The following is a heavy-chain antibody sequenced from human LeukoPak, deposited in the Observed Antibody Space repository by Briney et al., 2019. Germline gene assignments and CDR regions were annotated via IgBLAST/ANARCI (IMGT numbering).Heavy chain of an antibody. CDR2: INPSGGST. J-gene: IGHJ3*02. CDR3: ARDLSPGKTPIDAFDI. Sequence: ASVKVSCKASGYTFTSYYMHWVRQAPGQGLEWMGIINPSGGSTSYAQRFQGRVTMTRDMSTSTVYMELSSLRSEDTAVYYCARDLSPGKTPIDAFDIWGQGTMVTVSS. D-gene: IGHD2/OR15-2a*01. CDR1: GYTFTSYY. V-gene: IGHV1-46*01.